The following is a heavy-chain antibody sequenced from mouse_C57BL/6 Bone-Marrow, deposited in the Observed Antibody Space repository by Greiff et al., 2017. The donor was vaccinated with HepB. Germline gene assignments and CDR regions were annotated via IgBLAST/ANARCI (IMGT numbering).Heavy chain of an antibody. CDR1: GYTFTSYW. CDR3: AGDYDNYAMDY. CDR2: IYPASGST. Sequence: VQLQQPGAELVKPGASVKMSCKASGYTFTSYWIPWVKQRPGQGLEWIGDIYPASGSTNYNEKFKSKATLTVDTSSSTAYMQLSSLTSEDSAVYYCAGDYDNYAMDYWGQGTSVTVSS. V-gene: IGHV1-55*01. J-gene: IGHJ4*01. D-gene: IGHD2-4*01.